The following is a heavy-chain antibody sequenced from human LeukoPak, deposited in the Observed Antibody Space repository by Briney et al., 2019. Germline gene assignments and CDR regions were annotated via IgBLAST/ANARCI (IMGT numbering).Heavy chain of an antibody. Sequence: PGGSLRLSCAASGFTVSSNYMSWVRQAPGKGLEWVSVIYSGGRTYYADSVKGRFTISRDNSKNTLYLQMNSLRAEDTAVYYCARGSRWYPYFDYWGQGTLVTVSS. CDR2: IYSGGRT. CDR3: ARGSRWYPYFDY. CDR1: GFTVSSNY. J-gene: IGHJ4*02. V-gene: IGHV3-66*01. D-gene: IGHD6-19*01.